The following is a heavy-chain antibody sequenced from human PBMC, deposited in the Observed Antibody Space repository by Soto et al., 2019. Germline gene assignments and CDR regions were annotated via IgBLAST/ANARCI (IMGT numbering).Heavy chain of an antibody. CDR2: ISGSGGST. Sequence: EVQLLESGGGLVQPGGSLRLSCAASGFTFSSYAMSWVRQAPGKGLEWVSAISGSGGSTYYADSVKGRFTISRDNSKNTLDLQMSSLRAEDTAVYDCAKGGVGSGWYQDHIQHWGQGTLVTVSS. V-gene: IGHV3-23*01. CDR1: GFTFSSYA. CDR3: AKGGVGSGWYQDHIQH. D-gene: IGHD6-19*01. J-gene: IGHJ1*01.